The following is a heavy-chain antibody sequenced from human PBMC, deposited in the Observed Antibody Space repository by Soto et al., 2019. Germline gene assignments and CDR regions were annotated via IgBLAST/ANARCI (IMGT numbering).Heavy chain of an antibody. D-gene: IGHD1-1*01. V-gene: IGHV1-69*01. CDR1: GGTFSSYA. CDR2: IIPIFGTA. CDR3: ARDVATTPHNWFDP. Sequence: QVQLVQSGAEVKKPGSSVKVSCKASGGTFSSYAISWVRQAPGQGHGWMGGIIPIFGTANYAQKFQIRVTIAADESTSTAYMELSSLRSEDTAVYYCARDVATTPHNWFDPWSQRTLVTVAS. J-gene: IGHJ5*02.